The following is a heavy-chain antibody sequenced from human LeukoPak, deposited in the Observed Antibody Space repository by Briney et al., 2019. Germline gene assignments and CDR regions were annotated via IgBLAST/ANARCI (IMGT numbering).Heavy chain of an antibody. V-gene: IGHV3-21*01. Sequence: GGSLRLSCAASGFTFSSYSMNWVRQVPGKGLEWVSSISSSSSYIYYADSVKGRFTISRDNAKNSLYLQMNSLRAEDTAVYYCATHNSGSSRAAFDIWGQGTMVTVSS. CDR2: ISSSSSYI. D-gene: IGHD1-26*01. CDR1: GFTFSSYS. J-gene: IGHJ3*02. CDR3: ATHNSGSSRAAFDI.